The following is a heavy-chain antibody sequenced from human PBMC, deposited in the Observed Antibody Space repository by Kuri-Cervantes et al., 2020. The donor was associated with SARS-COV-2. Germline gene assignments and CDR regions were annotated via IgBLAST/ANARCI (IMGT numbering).Heavy chain of an antibody. Sequence: GESLKISCAASGFIFSSYWMSWVRQVPGKGLEWVANIKKRGNEKYYVDSVKGRFTISRDNAQNSLYLEMNSLRGEDTAVYYWARESRYVYGEFDFWGQGTLVTVSS. D-gene: IGHD5-18*01. V-gene: IGHV3-7*03. CDR1: GFIFSSYW. J-gene: IGHJ4*02. CDR3: ARESRYVYGEFDF. CDR2: IKKRGNEK.